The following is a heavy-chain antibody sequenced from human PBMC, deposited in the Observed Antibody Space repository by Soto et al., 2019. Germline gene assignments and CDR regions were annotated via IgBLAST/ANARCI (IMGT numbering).Heavy chain of an antibody. V-gene: IGHV3-23*01. CDR3: AKDRTTMYDGFDI. Sequence: PGGSLRLSCAASGFTFTTSAMTWVRQAPGRGLKWVSTVTGSGGSAYYADSVQGRFTISRDNSKNTVYLQMNSLRADDTAIYYCAKDRTTMYDGFDIWGQGTMVTVSS. J-gene: IGHJ3*02. CDR1: GFTFTTSA. CDR2: VTGSGGSA. D-gene: IGHD1-1*01.